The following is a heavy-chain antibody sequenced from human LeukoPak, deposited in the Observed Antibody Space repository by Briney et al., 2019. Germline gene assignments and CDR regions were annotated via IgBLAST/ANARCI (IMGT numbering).Heavy chain of an antibody. Sequence: SETLSLTCTVSGGSISSYYWSWIRQPLGKGLEWIGYIYYSGSTNYNPSLKSRVTISVDTSKNQFSLKLSSVTAADTAVYYCARVGGTNHYYYGMDVWGQGTTVTVSS. CDR3: ARVGGTNHYYYGMDV. CDR1: GGSISSYY. V-gene: IGHV4-59*01. J-gene: IGHJ6*02. D-gene: IGHD1-1*01. CDR2: IYYSGST.